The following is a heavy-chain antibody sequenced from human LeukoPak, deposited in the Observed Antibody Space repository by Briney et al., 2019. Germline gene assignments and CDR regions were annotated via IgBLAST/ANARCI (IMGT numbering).Heavy chain of an antibody. CDR3: AKNPYEYYFDY. CDR2: INPNSGDT. J-gene: IGHJ4*02. V-gene: IGHV1-2*02. D-gene: IGHD5-12*01. CDR1: GYTFTGYY. Sequence: APVKVSCKAAGYTFTGYYMHWVRQAPGHGLEWMGWINPNSGDTNYAQKFQGRVTMTRDTSINTAYMELSRLRTDDTAVYYCAKNPYEYYFDYWGQGTLVTVSS.